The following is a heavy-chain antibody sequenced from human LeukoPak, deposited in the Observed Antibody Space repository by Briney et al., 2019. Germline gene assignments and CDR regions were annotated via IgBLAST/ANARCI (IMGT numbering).Heavy chain of an antibody. CDR1: GYTFTGYY. D-gene: IGHD6-19*01. Sequence: VASVKVSCKASGYTFTGYYMHWVRQAPGQGLEWMGWINPNSGGTNYAQKFQGRVTMTRDTSISTAYMELSRLRSDDTAVYYCAARGSGWSLLFDYWGQGTLVTVSS. J-gene: IGHJ4*02. CDR3: AARGSGWSLLFDY. V-gene: IGHV1-2*02. CDR2: INPNSGGT.